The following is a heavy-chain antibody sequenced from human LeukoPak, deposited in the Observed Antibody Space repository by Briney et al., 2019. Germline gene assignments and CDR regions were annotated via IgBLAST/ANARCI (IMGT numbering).Heavy chain of an antibody. CDR3: ASTDQRTTVTTWAVSAAFDI. CDR2: IKQDGSEK. CDR1: GFTFSSYW. V-gene: IGHV3-7*01. Sequence: PGGSLRLSCAASGFTFSSYWMSWVRQAPGKGLEWVANIKQDGSEKYYVDSVKGRFTISRDSAKNSLYLQMNSLRAEDTAVYYYASTDQRTTVTTWAVSAAFDIWGQGTMVTVSS. J-gene: IGHJ3*02. D-gene: IGHD4-17*01.